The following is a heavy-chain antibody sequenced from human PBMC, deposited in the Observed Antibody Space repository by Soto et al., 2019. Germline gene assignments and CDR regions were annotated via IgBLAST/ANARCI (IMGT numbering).Heavy chain of an antibody. CDR1: GYTFTGYY. CDR3: TKGVGWGFDHFDY. D-gene: IGHD3-10*01. J-gene: IGHJ4*02. V-gene: IGHV1-2*02. CDR2: INPNSGGT. Sequence: ASVKVSCKASGYTFTGYYMHWVRQAPGQGLEWMGWINPNSGGTNYAQKFQGRVTMTRDTSISTAYMELSRLRSDDTAVYYCTKGVGWGFDHFDYWGQGTLVTVYS.